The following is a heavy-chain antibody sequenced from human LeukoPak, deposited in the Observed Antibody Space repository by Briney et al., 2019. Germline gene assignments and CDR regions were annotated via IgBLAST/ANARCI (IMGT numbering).Heavy chain of an antibody. V-gene: IGHV4-61*01. CDR1: GGSVSSGSYY. Sequence: PSETLSLTCTVSGGSVSSGSYYWSWIRQPPGKGLEWIGYIYYSGSTNYNPSLKSRVTISVDTSKNQFSLKLSSVTAADTAVYYCARDSDMATMNWGQGTLVTVSS. CDR2: IYYSGST. CDR3: ARDSDMATMN. J-gene: IGHJ4*02. D-gene: IGHD5-24*01.